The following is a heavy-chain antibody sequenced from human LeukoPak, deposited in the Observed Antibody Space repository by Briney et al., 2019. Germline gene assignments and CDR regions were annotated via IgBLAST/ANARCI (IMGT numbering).Heavy chain of an antibody. D-gene: IGHD5-24*01. CDR3: AGDEGWTFDI. V-gene: IGHV3-7*01. CDR2: IKQDGSVI. J-gene: IGHJ3*02. CDR1: GFSFSTHW. Sequence: PGGSLRLSCAASGFSFSTHWMSWFRQAPGKGLEWVALIKQDGSVIHYVDSVKGRFTISRDNAKNSLSLQMNSLRADDTVVYYCAGDEGWTFDIWGQGTKVTVSS.